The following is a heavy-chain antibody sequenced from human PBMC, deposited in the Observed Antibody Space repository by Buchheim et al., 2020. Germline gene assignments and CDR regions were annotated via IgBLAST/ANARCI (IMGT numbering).Heavy chain of an antibody. Sequence: QVQLVESGGGLVKPGGSLRLSCSASGINVKDFYMSWIRQAPGKGLEWLSYISSSSRYTNYADSVEGRFTISRDNARKSVYLQLNSLRVEDTAVYYCARAPGTEGALYCDYWGQGAL. CDR2: ISSSSRYT. J-gene: IGHJ4*02. CDR3: ARAPGTEGALYCDY. V-gene: IGHV3-11*06. D-gene: IGHD3/OR15-3a*01. CDR1: GINVKDFY.